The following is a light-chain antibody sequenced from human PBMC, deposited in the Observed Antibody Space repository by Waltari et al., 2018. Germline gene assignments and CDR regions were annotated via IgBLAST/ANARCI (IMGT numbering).Light chain of an antibody. J-gene: IGLJ2*01. V-gene: IGLV2-14*03. Sequence: QSALTQPASVSGSPGQSITISCTGTSSDVGGYNSVSWYQDHPGQAPKVIIYDVRNRPLGVSVRFSGSKSGNTASLTISGLQAEDEADYYCSSQSSNDVVLFGGGTKLTVL. CDR1: SSDVGGYNS. CDR2: DVR. CDR3: SSQSSNDVVL.